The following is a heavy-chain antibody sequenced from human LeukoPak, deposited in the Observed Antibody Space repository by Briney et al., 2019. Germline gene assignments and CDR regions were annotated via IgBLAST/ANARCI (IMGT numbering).Heavy chain of an antibody. J-gene: IGHJ5*02. D-gene: IGHD3-3*01. CDR3: ARARLRFLEWFPDWFDP. V-gene: IGHV4-38-2*01. Sequence: PSETLSLTCAVSGYSLSSGYYWGWIRQPPGKGLEWIGSIYHSGSTYYNPSLKSRVTISVDTSKNQFSLKLSSVTAADTAVYYCARARLRFLEWFPDWFDPWGQGTLVTVSS. CDR1: GYSLSSGYY. CDR2: IYHSGST.